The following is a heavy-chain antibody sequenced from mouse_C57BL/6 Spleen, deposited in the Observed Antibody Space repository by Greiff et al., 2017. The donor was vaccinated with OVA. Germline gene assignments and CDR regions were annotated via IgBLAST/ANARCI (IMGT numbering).Heavy chain of an antibody. V-gene: IGHV1-18*01. CDR3: ARRRITTAGAMDD. J-gene: IGHJ4*01. CDR1: GYTFTDYN. CDR2: INPNNGGT. Sequence: VQLQQSGPELVKPGASVKIPCKASGYTFTDYNMDWVKQSHGKSLEWIGDINPNNGGTIYNQKFKGKATLTVDKSSSTAYMELRSLTSEDTAVYYCARRRITTAGAMDDWGQGTSVTVSS. D-gene: IGHD1-2*01.